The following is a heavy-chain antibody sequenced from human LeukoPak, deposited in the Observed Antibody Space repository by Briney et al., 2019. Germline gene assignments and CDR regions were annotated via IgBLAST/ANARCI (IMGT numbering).Heavy chain of an antibody. J-gene: IGHJ4*02. D-gene: IGHD3-9*01. CDR2: IHRDGLT. CDR1: GVSISSSEW. V-gene: IGHV4-4*02. CDR3: GKTDIYFNPIDY. Sequence: PSGTLSLTCAVSGVSISSSEWWIWVRQPPGQGLEWIGEIHRDGLTRYNPSLKSRVTMSMDYSKNQFSLSVTSVTAADTAIYYCGKTDIYFNPIDYWGPGSLVTVSS.